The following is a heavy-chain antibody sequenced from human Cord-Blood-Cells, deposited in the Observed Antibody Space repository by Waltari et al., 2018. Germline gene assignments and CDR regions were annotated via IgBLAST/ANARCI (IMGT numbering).Heavy chain of an antibody. V-gene: IGHV1-69*01. Sequence: PGQGLEWMGGIIPIFGTANYAQKFQGRVTITADESTSTAYMELSSLRSEDTAVYYCARDTYSSSWKHAFDIWGQGTMVTVSS. D-gene: IGHD6-13*01. CDR2: IIPIFGTA. J-gene: IGHJ3*02. CDR3: ARDTYSSSWKHAFDI.